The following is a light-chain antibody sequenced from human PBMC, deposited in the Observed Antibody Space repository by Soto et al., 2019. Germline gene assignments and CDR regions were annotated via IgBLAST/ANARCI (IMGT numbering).Light chain of an antibody. V-gene: IGKV3-20*01. CDR2: GIS. CDR3: QQYGDLPWT. J-gene: IGKJ1*01. Sequence: EIVLTQSPGTLSLSPGERATLSCRTSQSVSASQLAWYQQKPGQAPRLLIYGISKRAAGIPDRFTGSGSGTDFTLTIDRLESEDFAVYFCQQYGDLPWTFGQGTKVDIK. CDR1: QSVSASQ.